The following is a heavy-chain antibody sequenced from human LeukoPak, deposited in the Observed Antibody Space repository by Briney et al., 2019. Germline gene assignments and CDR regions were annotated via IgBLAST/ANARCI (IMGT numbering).Heavy chain of an antibody. CDR1: GGSISSYSYY. J-gene: IGHJ4*02. CDR2: IYYSGST. Sequence: PSGTLSLTCTVSGGSISSYSYYWGWIRQPPGKGLEWIGSIYYSGSTYYNPSLKSRVTISVDTSKNQFSLKLTSVTAADTAVYYCARHAIDGSGYYFDYFDYWGQGTLVTVSS. CDR3: ARHAIDGSGYYFDYFDY. D-gene: IGHD3-22*01. V-gene: IGHV4-39*01.